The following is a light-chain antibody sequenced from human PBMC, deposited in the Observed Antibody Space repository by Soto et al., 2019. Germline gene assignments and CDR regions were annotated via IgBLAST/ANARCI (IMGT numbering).Light chain of an antibody. J-gene: IGLJ1*01. CDR3: SSYTSSSTLHV. CDR2: DVS. CDR1: SSDVGGYNY. V-gene: IGLV2-14*01. Sequence: QSVLTQPASVSGSPGQSITISCTRTSSDVGGYNYVSWYQQHPGKAPKLMIYDVSNRPSGVSNRFSGSKSGNTASLTISGLQAEDEVDYYCSSYTSSSTLHVFGPGTNVTVL.